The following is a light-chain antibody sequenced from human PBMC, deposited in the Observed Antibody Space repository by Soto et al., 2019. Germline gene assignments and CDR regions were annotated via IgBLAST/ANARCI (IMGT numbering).Light chain of an antibody. Sequence: QSLLTQPASVSGSPGQSIAISCTGTFSDVGGYDYVSWYQQHPDKAPKLMIYEVTKRPSGVSNRFSGSKSGNTASLTISGLQPEDEADYYCSSHTSGSTRVFGSGTRPPS. CDR2: EVT. V-gene: IGLV2-14*01. CDR1: FSDVGGYDY. CDR3: SSHTSGSTRV. J-gene: IGLJ1*01.